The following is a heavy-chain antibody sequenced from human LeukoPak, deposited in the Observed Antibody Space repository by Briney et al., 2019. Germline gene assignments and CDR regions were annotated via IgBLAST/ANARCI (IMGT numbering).Heavy chain of an antibody. CDR2: INSDGSRT. CDR3: GRGFSGGFDY. CDR1: GFTFSSNW. V-gene: IGHV3-74*01. D-gene: IGHD2-15*01. Sequence: GGSLRLSCAASGFTFSSNWMHWVRQAPGKGLVWVSRINSDGSRTSYADSMKGRFTISRDNAKNTLYLQMNSLRAEDTAVYYCGRGFSGGFDYRGQGNLVTVSS. J-gene: IGHJ4*02.